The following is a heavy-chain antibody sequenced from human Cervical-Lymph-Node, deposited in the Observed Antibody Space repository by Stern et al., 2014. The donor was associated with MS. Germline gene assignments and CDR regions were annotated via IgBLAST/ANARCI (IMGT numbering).Heavy chain of an antibody. J-gene: IGHJ4*02. CDR2: INHSGST. CDR3: ARTYGDLFSFDY. V-gene: IGHV4-34*01. CDR1: GGSFSGYY. Sequence: QVQLQQWGAGLLKPSETLSLTCAVYGGSFSGYYWSWIRQPPGKGLEWIGEINHSGSTNYTPSLKSRVTISVDTSKNQFSLKLSSVTAADTAVYYCARTYGDLFSFDYWGQGTLVTVSS. D-gene: IGHD4-17*01.